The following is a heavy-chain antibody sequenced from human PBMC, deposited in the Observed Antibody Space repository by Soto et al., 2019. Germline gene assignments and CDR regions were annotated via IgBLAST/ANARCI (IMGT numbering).Heavy chain of an antibody. Sequence: GGSLRLACAASGFTFGDYAMHWVRQAPGKGLEWVAVVSHDGRNTHYADSVKGRFTISRDSSKNTVSLEMTSLRAEDTAVYYCAKGGRQWLVTSDFNYWGQGALVTVS. V-gene: IGHV3-30*18. D-gene: IGHD6-19*01. J-gene: IGHJ4*02. CDR1: GFTFGDYA. CDR2: VSHDGRNT. CDR3: AKGGRQWLVTSDFNY.